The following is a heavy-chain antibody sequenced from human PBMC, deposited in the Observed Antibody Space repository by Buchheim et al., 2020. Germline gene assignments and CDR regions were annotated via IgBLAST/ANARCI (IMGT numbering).Heavy chain of an antibody. D-gene: IGHD3-16*01. V-gene: IGHV4-31*03. Sequence: QVQLQASGPGLVKPSQTLSLTCTVSGVSISSDNYYWSWIRHHPGKGLEWIGYIFYSGSTYYNPSLKSRLTMSVVPSKNQFSLKLTSVTAADTAVYYCARGDTTTWGIDYWGQGTL. CDR3: ARGDTTTWGIDY. CDR1: GVSISSDNYY. CDR2: IFYSGST. J-gene: IGHJ4*02.